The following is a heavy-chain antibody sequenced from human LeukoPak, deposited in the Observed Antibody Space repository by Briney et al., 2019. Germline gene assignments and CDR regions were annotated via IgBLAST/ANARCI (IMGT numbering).Heavy chain of an antibody. D-gene: IGHD5-12*01. CDR3: ASGGYSGYGLY. V-gene: IGHV1-8*01. Sequence: ASVKVSCKASGYTFTSYDINWVRQATGQGLEWMGWMNPNSGNTGYAQKLQGRVTMTTDTSTSTAYMELRSLRSDDTAVYYCASGGYSGYGLYWGQGTLVTVSS. J-gene: IGHJ4*02. CDR1: GYTFTSYD. CDR2: MNPNSGNT.